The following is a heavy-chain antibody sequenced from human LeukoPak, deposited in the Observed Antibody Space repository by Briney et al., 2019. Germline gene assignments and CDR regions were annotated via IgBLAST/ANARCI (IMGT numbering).Heavy chain of an antibody. V-gene: IGHV3-48*01. D-gene: IGHD7-27*01. Sequence: GGSLRLSCAASGFTFSTYSMNWVRQAPGQGLQWVSYISSDTISYADSVKGRFTISRDNVKNSVYLQMNSLRAEDTAVYYCVRDRDWGFDYWGQGTLVSVSS. J-gene: IGHJ4*02. CDR2: ISSDTI. CDR3: VRDRDWGFDY. CDR1: GFTFSTYS.